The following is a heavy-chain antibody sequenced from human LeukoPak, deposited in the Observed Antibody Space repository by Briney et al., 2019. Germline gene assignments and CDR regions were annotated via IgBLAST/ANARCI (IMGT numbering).Heavy chain of an antibody. J-gene: IGHJ4*02. CDR2: IYSGGST. CDR3: ARAPSNAHFDY. Sequence: GGSLRLSCAASGFTFSSYWMSWVRQAPGRGLEWVSLIYSGGSTYYADSVKGRFTISRDNSNNTVYLQMNSLRAEDTAVYYCARAPSNAHFDYWGQGTLVTVSS. D-gene: IGHD3-3*02. V-gene: IGHV3-66*01. CDR1: GFTFSSYW.